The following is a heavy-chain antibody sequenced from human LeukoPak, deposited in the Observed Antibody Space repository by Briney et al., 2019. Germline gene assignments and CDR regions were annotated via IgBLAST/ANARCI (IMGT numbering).Heavy chain of an antibody. Sequence: PGGSLRLSCAASGFTFSSYAMIWVRQAPGKGLEFVSAISGSGGSTDYAASVKGRFTISRDNSKNTLYLQMNSLRAEDTAIYYCARQNDYTEYVREFDIWGRGTMVTVSS. J-gene: IGHJ3*02. V-gene: IGHV3-23*01. D-gene: IGHD4-11*01. CDR2: ISGSGGST. CDR3: ARQNDYTEYVREFDI. CDR1: GFTFSSYA.